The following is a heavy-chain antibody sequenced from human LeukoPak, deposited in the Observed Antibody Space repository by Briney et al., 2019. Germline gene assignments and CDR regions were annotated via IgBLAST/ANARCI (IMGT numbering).Heavy chain of an antibody. V-gene: IGHV3-30*03. J-gene: IGHJ4*02. CDR1: GFTFRSYG. D-gene: IGHD2-2*01. CDR2: ISYYGSNK. CDR3: ARDIVVVPEEYYFDY. Sequence: GRSLRLSCASSGFTFRSYGMHGLRHSPGKGLEGVAVISYYGSNKYYADSVKGRFTISRDNSKNTLYLQMNSLRAEDTAVYYCARDIVVVPEEYYFDYWGQGTLVTVSS.